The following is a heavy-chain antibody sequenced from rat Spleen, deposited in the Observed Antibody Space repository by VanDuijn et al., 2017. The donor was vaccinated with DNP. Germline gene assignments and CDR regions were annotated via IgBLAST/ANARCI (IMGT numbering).Heavy chain of an antibody. CDR1: GFTFSNCP. V-gene: IGHV5-46*01. CDR3: VRWNSGHFDY. J-gene: IGHJ2*01. D-gene: IGHD4-3*01. Sequence: EVQLVESGGGSVQPGRSMKLSCAASGFTFSNCPMAWVRQAPTKGLEWVATISSGGGSIYYRDSVKGRFTISRDNAKNTLYLQMNSLRSEDMATYYCVRWNSGHFDYWGQGVMVPVSS. CDR2: ISSGGGSI.